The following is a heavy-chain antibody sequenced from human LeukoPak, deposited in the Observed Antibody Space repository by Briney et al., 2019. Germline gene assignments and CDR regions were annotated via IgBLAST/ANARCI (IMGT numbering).Heavy chain of an antibody. CDR3: ARDGTPSYSTGWVYMDV. CDR2: ISGSGTVT. Sequence: PGGSLRLSCAASGFTFSSYEMNWVRQAPGKGLEWISYISGSGTVTHYADSVEGRFTISRDNTKNSLYLQTNSLRGEDTAVYYCARDGTPSYSTGWVYMDVWGKGTTVTISS. J-gene: IGHJ6*04. CDR1: GFTFSSYE. D-gene: IGHD6-25*01. V-gene: IGHV3-48*03.